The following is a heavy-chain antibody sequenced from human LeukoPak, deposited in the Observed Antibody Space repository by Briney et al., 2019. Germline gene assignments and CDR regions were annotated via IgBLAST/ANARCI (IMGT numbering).Heavy chain of an antibody. CDR1: GFTFSNYW. CDR3: ARARIDY. CDR2: IKEDGSEK. Sequence: GGSLRLSCAASGFTFSNYWMTWVRQAPGKGLEWVANIKEDGSEKYYVDSVKGRFTISRDNAKNSLYLQMNTLRAEDTAVYYCARARIDYWGQGILITVSS. D-gene: IGHD1-14*01. V-gene: IGHV3-7*05. J-gene: IGHJ4*02.